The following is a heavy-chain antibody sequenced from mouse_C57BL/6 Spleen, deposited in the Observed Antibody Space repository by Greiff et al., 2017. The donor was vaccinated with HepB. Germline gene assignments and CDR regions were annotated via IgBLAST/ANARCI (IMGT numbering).Heavy chain of an antibody. CDR2: INPSNGGT. Sequence: VKLQQPGTELVKPGASVKLSCKASGYTFTSYWMHWVKQRPGQGLEWIGNINPSNGGTNYNEKFKGKATLTVDKSSSTAYMQLSSLTSEDSAVYYCARGYYGSDAWFAYWGQGTLVTVSA. CDR3: ARGYYGSDAWFAY. V-gene: IGHV1-53*01. D-gene: IGHD1-1*01. CDR1: GYTFTSYW. J-gene: IGHJ3*01.